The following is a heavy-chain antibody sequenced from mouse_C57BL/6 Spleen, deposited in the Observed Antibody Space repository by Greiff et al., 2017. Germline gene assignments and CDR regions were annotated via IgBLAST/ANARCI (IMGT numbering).Heavy chain of an antibody. Sequence: QVQLQQSGAELARPGASVKMSCKASGYTFTSYTMHWVKQRPGQGLEWIGYINPSCGYTKYNQKFKDKATLTADKSSSTAYMQLSSLTSEDSAVYYGARDTTVVGTDWYFDVWGTGTTVTVSS. D-gene: IGHD1-1*01. CDR1: GYTFTSYT. CDR2: INPSCGYT. CDR3: ARDTTVVGTDWYFDV. J-gene: IGHJ1*03. V-gene: IGHV1-4*01.